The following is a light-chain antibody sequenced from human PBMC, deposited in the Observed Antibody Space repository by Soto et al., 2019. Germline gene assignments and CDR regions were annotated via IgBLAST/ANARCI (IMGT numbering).Light chain of an antibody. J-gene: IGKJ5*01. CDR1: QSVSSN. CDR2: GAS. V-gene: IGKV3-15*01. CDR3: QQYANWPLT. Sequence: ETVLTQSPVTLSVSPGERSTLSCMASQSVSSNLAWYQQKPGQAPRLLIYGASTRATGIPARFSGSGSGREFTLTINSLQSEDFAVYYCQQYANWPLTFGPGTRLEIK.